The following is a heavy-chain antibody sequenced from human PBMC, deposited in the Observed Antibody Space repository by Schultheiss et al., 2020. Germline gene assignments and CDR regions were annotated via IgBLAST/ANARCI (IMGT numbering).Heavy chain of an antibody. CDR1: GFTFSSYG. CDR3: ASREDGYMSLY. CDR2: IGSSSSYI. Sequence: GGSLRLSCAASGFTFSSYGMHWVRQAPGKGLEWVSSIGSSSSYIYYSDSVRGRFTISRDDAKKSLYLQMNSLRAEDTAVYYCASREDGYMSLYWGQGTLVTVSS. J-gene: IGHJ4*02. V-gene: IGHV3-21*01. D-gene: IGHD5-24*01.